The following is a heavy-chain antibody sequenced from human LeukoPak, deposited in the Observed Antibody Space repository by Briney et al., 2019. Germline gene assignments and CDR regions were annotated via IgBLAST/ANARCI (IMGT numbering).Heavy chain of an antibody. J-gene: IGHJ3*02. D-gene: IGHD3-9*01. CDR3: ARDLRYFDPSDAFDI. CDR1: GFTFSSYS. Sequence: GGSLRLSCAASGFTFSSYSMNWVRQAPGKGLEWVSSISSGSSYIYYADSVKGRFTISRDNAKNSLYLQMNSLRAEDTAVYYCARDLRYFDPSDAFDIWGQGTMVTVSS. V-gene: IGHV3-21*01. CDR2: ISSGSSYI.